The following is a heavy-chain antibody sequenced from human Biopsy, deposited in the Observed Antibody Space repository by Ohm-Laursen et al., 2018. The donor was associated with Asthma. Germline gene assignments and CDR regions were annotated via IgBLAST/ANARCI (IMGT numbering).Heavy chain of an antibody. CDR1: GFTFSTYA. CDR2: ISSSGSTT. V-gene: IGHV3-11*01. J-gene: IGHJ6*02. D-gene: IGHD6-25*01. CDR3: ARVFESSEWGPFYHFGLDV. Sequence: GSLRLSCAASGFTFSTYAMSWARQAPGKGLEWVSSISSSGSTTYPAESVKGRFTISRDNAQKSLFLQMGSLRAEDTAIYYCARVFESSEWGPFYHFGLDVWGQGTTVAVSS.